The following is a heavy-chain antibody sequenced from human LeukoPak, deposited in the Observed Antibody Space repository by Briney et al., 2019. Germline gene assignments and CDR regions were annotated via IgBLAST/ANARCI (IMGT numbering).Heavy chain of an antibody. CDR1: GFTFSSYA. Sequence: GGSLRLSCAASGFTFSSYAMSWVRQAPGKGLEWVSGISWNSGSIGYADSVKGRFTISRDNAKNSLYLQMNSLRAEDTALYYCAKDVRGYSSGWYVDAFDIWGQGTMVTVSS. CDR3: AKDVRGYSSGWYVDAFDI. V-gene: IGHV3-9*01. J-gene: IGHJ3*02. D-gene: IGHD6-19*01. CDR2: ISWNSGSI.